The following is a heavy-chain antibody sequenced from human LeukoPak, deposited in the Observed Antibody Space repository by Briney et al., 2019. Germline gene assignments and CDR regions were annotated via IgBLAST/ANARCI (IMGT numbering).Heavy chain of an antibody. CDR3: ARQELGSYYYYGMDV. V-gene: IGHV4-39*01. CDR2: IYSSGST. CDR1: GGSISSSYYY. D-gene: IGHD7-27*01. Sequence: SETLSLTCTVSGGSISSSYYYWGWIRQPPGKGLEWIGSIYSSGSTYYNPSLKSRVTISVDTSKNQFSLKLSSVTAADTAVYYCARQELGSYYYYGMDVWDQGTTVTVSS. J-gene: IGHJ6*02.